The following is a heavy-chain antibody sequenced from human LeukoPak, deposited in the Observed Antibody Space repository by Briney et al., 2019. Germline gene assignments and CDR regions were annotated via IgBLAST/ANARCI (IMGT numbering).Heavy chain of an antibody. V-gene: IGHV3-30*04. Sequence: GGSLRLSCAASGFTFSNYAMHWVRQAPGKGLEWVTLISYDGRNKYYSDSVKGRFTISRDNSKNTLYLQMNSLRAEDTAVYYCAGSSSGSYYNSWGQGTLVTVSS. CDR3: AGSSSGSYYNS. CDR1: GFTFSNYA. D-gene: IGHD3-10*01. CDR2: ISYDGRNK. J-gene: IGHJ4*02.